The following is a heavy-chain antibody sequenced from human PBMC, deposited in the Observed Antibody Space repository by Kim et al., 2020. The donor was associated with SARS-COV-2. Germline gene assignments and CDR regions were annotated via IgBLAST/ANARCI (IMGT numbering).Heavy chain of an antibody. V-gene: IGHV4-39*01. J-gene: IGHJ6*02. CDR3: SSSISRIGYYYGMDV. D-gene: IGHD6-6*01. Sequence: SHKSRVPISVDTSKNQFSLKLSSVTAADTAVYYCSSSISRIGYYYGMDVWGQGTTVTVSS.